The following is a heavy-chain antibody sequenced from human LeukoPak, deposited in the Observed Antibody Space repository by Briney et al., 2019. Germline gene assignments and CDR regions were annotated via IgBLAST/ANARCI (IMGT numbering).Heavy chain of an antibody. V-gene: IGHV3-7*03. Sequence: GGSLRLSCAASGFTFSSYAMSWVRQAPGTGLEWVANIKQDGSDRNYVTSVRGRFTISRDNAESSLYLQMNSLRVEDTAVYYCVRNLAVAGTCFDSWGQGTLVTVSS. D-gene: IGHD6-19*01. J-gene: IGHJ4*02. CDR2: IKQDGSDR. CDR3: VRNLAVAGTCFDS. CDR1: GFTFSSYA.